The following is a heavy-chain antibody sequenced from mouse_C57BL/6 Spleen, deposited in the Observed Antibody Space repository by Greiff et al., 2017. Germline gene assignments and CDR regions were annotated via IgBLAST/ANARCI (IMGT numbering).Heavy chain of an antibody. D-gene: IGHD2-12*01. CDR3: TRGAPLVRWYFDV. Sequence: QVQLQESGAELVRPGASVTLSSKASGYTFTDYEMHWVKQTPVHGLEWIGAIDPETGGTAYNQKFKGKAILTADKSSSTAYMELRSLTSEDSAVYYCTRGAPLVRWYFDVRGTGTTVPVS. CDR1: GYTFTDYE. CDR2: IDPETGGT. V-gene: IGHV1-15*01. J-gene: IGHJ1*03.